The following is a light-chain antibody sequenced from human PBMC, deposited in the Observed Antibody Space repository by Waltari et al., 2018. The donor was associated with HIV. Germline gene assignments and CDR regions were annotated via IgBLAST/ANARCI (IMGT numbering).Light chain of an antibody. CDR3: QQADSFPHT. CDR2: AAS. J-gene: IGKJ4*01. Sequence: DIQMAQSPSSVTGSVGATVTITCRTSQSIGSSLAWYQHQPGRAPKLLIFAASKLENGVPPRFARSGSGTYFALTISSLQADDSATYYCQQADSFPHTFGGGTRVEIE. CDR1: QSIGSS. V-gene: IGKV1-12*01.